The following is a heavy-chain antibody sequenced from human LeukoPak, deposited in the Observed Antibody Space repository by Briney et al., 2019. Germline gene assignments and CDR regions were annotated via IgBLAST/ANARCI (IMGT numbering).Heavy chain of an antibody. CDR2: IYYSGSS. D-gene: IGHD5-12*01. Sequence: SETLSLTCAVYGGSFSGYYWSWIRQPPGKGLEWIGYIYYSGSSNYNPSLKSRVTISVDTSKNQISLKLSSVTAADTAVYYCARANRYDLYFDYWGQGTLVTVSS. CDR3: ARANRYDLYFDY. CDR1: GGSFSGYY. J-gene: IGHJ4*02. V-gene: IGHV4-59*01.